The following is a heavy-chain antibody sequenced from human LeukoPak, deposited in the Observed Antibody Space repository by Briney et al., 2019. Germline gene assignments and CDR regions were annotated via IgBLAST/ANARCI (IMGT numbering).Heavy chain of an antibody. CDR3: ARVSDAYDYFFDY. D-gene: IGHD5-12*01. Sequence: GGSLRLSCAASGSTFSSYSMNWVRQAPGKGLEWVSSVSRRSSFIFYAGSVQGRFTISRDDAKDSLFLQMNSLRAEDTAVYYCARVSDAYDYFFDYWGQGTLVTVSS. CDR1: GSTFSSYS. J-gene: IGHJ4*02. V-gene: IGHV3-21*01. CDR2: VSRRSSFI.